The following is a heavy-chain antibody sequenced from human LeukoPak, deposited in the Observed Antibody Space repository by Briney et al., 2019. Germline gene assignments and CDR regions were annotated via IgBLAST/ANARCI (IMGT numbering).Heavy chain of an antibody. CDR1: GGSFSGYY. CDR2: INHSGST. J-gene: IGHJ3*02. Sequence: PSETLSLTCAVYGGSFSGYYWSWIRQPPGKGLEWIGEINHSGSTNYNPSLKNRVTMSVDTSKNQFSLKLSSVTAADTAVYYCARRKAETTDAFDIWGQGTMVTVSS. CDR3: ARRKAETTDAFDI. D-gene: IGHD1-1*01. V-gene: IGHV4-34*01.